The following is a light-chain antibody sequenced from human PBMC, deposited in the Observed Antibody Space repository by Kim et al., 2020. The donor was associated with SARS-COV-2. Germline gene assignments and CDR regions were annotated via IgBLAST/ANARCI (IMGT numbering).Light chain of an antibody. CDR1: SLRSYY. J-gene: IGLJ3*02. V-gene: IGLV3-19*01. CDR2: GKN. CDR3: NSRDSSGNHWV. Sequence: SSELTQDPAMSVALGQTVRITCQGDSLRSYYASWYQQKPGQAPVLVIYGKNNRPSGIPDRFSASSSGNTASLTIPGAQAEDEADYYCNSRDSSGNHWVFG.